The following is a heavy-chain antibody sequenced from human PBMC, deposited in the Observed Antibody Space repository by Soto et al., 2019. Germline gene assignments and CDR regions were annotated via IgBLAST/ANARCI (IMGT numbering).Heavy chain of an antibody. J-gene: IGHJ6*02. CDR1: GYTFTGYY. CDR2: INPNSGGT. Sequence: QVQLVQSGAEVKKPGASVKVSCKASGYTFTGYYMHWVRQAPGQGLEWMGWINPNSGGTNYAQKFQGRVTMTRDTSISTAYMELSRLRSDDTAVYYCARDNIVVVPAANYYYYYGMDVWGQGTTVTVSS. CDR3: ARDNIVVVPAANYYYYYGMDV. V-gene: IGHV1-2*02. D-gene: IGHD2-2*01.